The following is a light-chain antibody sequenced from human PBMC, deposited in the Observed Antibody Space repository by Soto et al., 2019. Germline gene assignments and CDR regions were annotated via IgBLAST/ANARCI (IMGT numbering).Light chain of an antibody. V-gene: IGLV2-23*01. J-gene: IGLJ1*01. CDR1: SSVVGSYNL. Sequence: QSALTQPASVSGSPGQSITISCTGTSSVVGSYNLVSWYQQHPGKAPKLMIYEGSKRPSGVSNRFSGSKSGNTASLTISGLQAEDEADYYCCSYSGSSAYVFGTGSMVTV. CDR3: CSYSGSSAYV. CDR2: EGS.